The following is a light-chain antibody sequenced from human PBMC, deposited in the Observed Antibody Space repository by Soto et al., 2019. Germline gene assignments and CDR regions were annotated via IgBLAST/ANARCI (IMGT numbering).Light chain of an antibody. J-gene: IGKJ4*01. V-gene: IGKV1D-13*01. CDR1: QGISSA. CDR3: KQFNNYPQLT. Sequence: AIQLTQSPSSLPASVGDRVTITFRARQGISSALAWYQQKPGKAPKLLIYDASSLESGVPSRFSGSGSGTDFTLTISSLQPEDFATYYCKQFNNYPQLTCGGGTKVEIK. CDR2: DAS.